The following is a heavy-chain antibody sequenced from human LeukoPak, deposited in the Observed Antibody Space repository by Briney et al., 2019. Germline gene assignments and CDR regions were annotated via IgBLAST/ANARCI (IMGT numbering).Heavy chain of an antibody. CDR2: ISHSGST. CDR1: GGSFSGYY. J-gene: IGHJ6*03. D-gene: IGHD6-6*01. V-gene: IGHV4-34*01. Sequence: PSETLSLTCAVYGGSFSGYYWSWIRQPPGKGLEWIGEISHSGSTNYNPSLKSRVTISVDTSKNQFSLKLSSVTAADTAVYYCARVIAARRPYYYYMDVWGKGTTVTVSS. CDR3: ARVIAARRPYYYYMDV.